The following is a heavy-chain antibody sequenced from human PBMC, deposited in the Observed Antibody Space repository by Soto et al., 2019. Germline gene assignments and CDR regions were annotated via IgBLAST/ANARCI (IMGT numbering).Heavy chain of an antibody. CDR3: ARVYRITMIVASANWFDP. D-gene: IGHD3-22*01. V-gene: IGHV4-4*02. Sequence: SETLSLTCAVSGGSISSSNWWSWVRQPPGKGLEWIGEIYHSGSTNYNPSLKSRVTISVDKSKNQFSLKLSSVTAADTAVYYCARVYRITMIVASANWFDPWGQGTLVTVSS. CDR2: IYHSGST. CDR1: GGSISSSNW. J-gene: IGHJ5*02.